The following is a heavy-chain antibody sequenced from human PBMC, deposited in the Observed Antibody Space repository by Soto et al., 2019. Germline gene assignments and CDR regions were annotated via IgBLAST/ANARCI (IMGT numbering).Heavy chain of an antibody. J-gene: IGHJ4*02. CDR2: ISSSSGAI. Sequence: EVQLVESGGGLVQPGGSLRLSCGASGFSFSTYAMNWVRQAPGKGLEWLSYISSSSGAIHYADSVQGRFTTSRDNGKNSLYLQMNSLRAEDTAVYYCVRAKNFGSSGGKGTLVTVSS. CDR1: GFSFSTYA. D-gene: IGHD3-10*01. CDR3: VRAKNFGSS. V-gene: IGHV3-48*01.